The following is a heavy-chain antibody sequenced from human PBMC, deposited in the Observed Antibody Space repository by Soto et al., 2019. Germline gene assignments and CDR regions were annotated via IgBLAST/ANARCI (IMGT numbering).Heavy chain of an antibody. J-gene: IGHJ6*02. Sequence: GASVKVSCKASGYSFTRYGIGWARQAPGQGLEWMGWINAYNDNTNYAQNLQGRLTLTTDTSTTTAYMDLRSLRSNDTAIYYCAMVDVYVTPSPQDVWG. V-gene: IGHV1-18*01. CDR2: INAYNDNT. D-gene: IGHD3-16*01. CDR1: GYSFTRYG. CDR3: AMVDVYVTPSPQDV.